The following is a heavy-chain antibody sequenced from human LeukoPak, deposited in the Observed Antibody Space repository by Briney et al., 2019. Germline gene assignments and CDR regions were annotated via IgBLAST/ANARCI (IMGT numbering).Heavy chain of an antibody. V-gene: IGHV1-2*02. J-gene: IGHJ4*02. CDR2: INPNSGGT. CDR3: ARDLGGSGEDY. D-gene: IGHD3-10*01. Sequence: ASVEVSCKASGYTFTGNHLHWVRQAPGQGLEWMEWINPNSGGTSCAQKFQGRVTMTTDTSISTAFMELSRLTSDDTAVYYCARDLGGSGEDYWGQGTLVTVSS. CDR1: GYTFTGNH.